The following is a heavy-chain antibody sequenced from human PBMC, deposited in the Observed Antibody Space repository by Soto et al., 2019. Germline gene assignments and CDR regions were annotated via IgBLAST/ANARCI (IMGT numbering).Heavy chain of an antibody. CDR1: GFTFSSYW. J-gene: IGHJ4*02. CDR2: INGDGIST. D-gene: IGHD2-15*01. CDR3: ARISQGTYCRGGNCYSDY. Sequence: EVQLVESGGDLVQPGGSLRDSCAASGFTFSSYWMHWVRQDPEKGLVWVSRINGDGISTSYADSVKGRFTISRDNATDTLYLHMNSLGAEDTAVYYCARISQGTYCRGGNCYSDYWGQGTLVTVSS. V-gene: IGHV3-74*01.